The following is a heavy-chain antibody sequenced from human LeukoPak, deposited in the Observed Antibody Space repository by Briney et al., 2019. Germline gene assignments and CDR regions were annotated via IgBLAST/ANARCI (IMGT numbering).Heavy chain of an antibody. J-gene: IGHJ4*02. Sequence: GGSLRLSCAASGFTFTDYAMSWVRQAPEKGLEWVSTISHSGGGTYYAESVKGRFTISRDNAKNSLYLQMNSLRAEDTAVYYCASDYSSSWYFDYWGQGTLVTVSS. V-gene: IGHV3-23*01. D-gene: IGHD6-13*01. CDR3: ASDYSSSWYFDY. CDR2: ISHSGGGT. CDR1: GFTFTDYA.